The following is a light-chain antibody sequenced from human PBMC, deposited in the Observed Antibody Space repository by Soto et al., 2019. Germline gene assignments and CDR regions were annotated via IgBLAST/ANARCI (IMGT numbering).Light chain of an antibody. CDR2: AAS. CDR3: QQSYTTART. V-gene: IGKV1-39*01. Sequence: DIQMTQSPSSLSASVGDEVTITCRASQTINTCLNWYQQKPGKAPKLLIYAASNLQGEVPSRFSASGSGADFTLTISSLQPDDFATYFSQQSYTTARTFGQGTKVEIK. J-gene: IGKJ1*01. CDR1: QTINTC.